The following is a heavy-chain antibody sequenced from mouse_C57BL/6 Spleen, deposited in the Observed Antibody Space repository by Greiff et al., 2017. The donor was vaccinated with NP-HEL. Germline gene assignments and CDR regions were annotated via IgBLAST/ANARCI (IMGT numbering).Heavy chain of an antibody. V-gene: IGHV5-6*01. J-gene: IGHJ2*01. CDR3: ARQEGNYYFDY. CDR2: ISSGGSYT. D-gene: IGHD2-1*01. CDR1: GFTFSSYG. Sequence: DVQLVESGGDLVKPGGSLKLSCAASGFTFSSYGMSSVRQTPDKRLEWVATISSGGSYTYYPDSVKGRFTISRDNAKNTLYLQMSSLKSEDTAMYYCARQEGNYYFDYWGQGTTLTVSS.